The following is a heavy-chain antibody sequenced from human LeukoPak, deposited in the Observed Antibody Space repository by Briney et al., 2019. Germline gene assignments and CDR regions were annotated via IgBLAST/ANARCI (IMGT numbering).Heavy chain of an antibody. J-gene: IGHJ6*02. Sequence: SETLSLTCTVSGGSVSSGAYYRSWLRQHPGRGLEWIGCIDYSGSAYYNPSLKSRVTISVDTSKNQFSLKLRPVTAADTAVFYCSRTTYYSDTRGYHYSMDVWGQGTTVTVSS. CDR3: SRTTYYSDTRGYHYSMDV. CDR1: GGSVSSGAYY. CDR2: IDYSGSA. D-gene: IGHD3-22*01. V-gene: IGHV4-31*03.